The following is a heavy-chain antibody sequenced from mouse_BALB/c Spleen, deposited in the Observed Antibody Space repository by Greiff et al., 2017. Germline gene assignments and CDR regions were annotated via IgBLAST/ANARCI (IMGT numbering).Heavy chain of an antibody. CDR2: IWAGGST. J-gene: IGHJ3*01. CDR1: GFSLTSYG. CDR3: ARDRGNRFAY. V-gene: IGHV2-9*02. Sequence: VQLVESGPGLVAPSQSLSITCTVSGFSLTSYGVHWVRQPPGKGLEWLGVIWAGGSTNYNSALMSRLSISKDNSKSQVFLKMNSLQTDDTAMYYCARDRGNRFAYWGQGTLVTVSA. D-gene: IGHD2-1*01.